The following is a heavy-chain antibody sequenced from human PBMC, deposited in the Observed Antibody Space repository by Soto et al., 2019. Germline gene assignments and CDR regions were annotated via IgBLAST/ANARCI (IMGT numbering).Heavy chain of an antibody. Sequence: QVLLVQSGAEVKKPGASVKVSCKAAGYTSTNYAVHWVRQAPGQRLEWMGWINAGNGNTKYSQKLQGRITISRDTPASTAYMGLSSLRCEDTAVYFCATVRGVIFYSMDVWGQGATVTVSS. CDR2: INAGNGNT. CDR3: ATVRGVIFYSMDV. J-gene: IGHJ6*02. V-gene: IGHV1-3*01. D-gene: IGHD3-10*02. CDR1: GYTSTNYA.